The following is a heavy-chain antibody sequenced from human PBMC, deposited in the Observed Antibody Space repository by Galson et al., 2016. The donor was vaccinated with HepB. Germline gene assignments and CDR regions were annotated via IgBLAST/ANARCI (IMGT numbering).Heavy chain of an antibody. CDR1: GFTFTGYG. V-gene: IGHV1-18*01. CDR2: IIVYDGNT. J-gene: IGHJ4*02. D-gene: IGHD6-13*01. CDR3: ARDYGGTWYDY. Sequence: SVKVSCKASGFTFTGYGISWVRQAPGQGLEWLGWIIVYDGNTNHAQNFQGRLTMTTDTSTSTAYLELRRLRYDDTAIYYCARDYGGTWYDYWGQGTQVTVSS.